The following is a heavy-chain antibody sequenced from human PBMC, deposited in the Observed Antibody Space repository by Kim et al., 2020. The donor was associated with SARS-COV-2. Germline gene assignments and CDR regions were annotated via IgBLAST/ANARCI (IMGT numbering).Heavy chain of an antibody. CDR2: ISYDGSNK. V-gene: IGHV3-30*18. Sequence: GGSLRLSCAASGFTFSSYGMHWVRQAPGKGLEWVAVISYDGSNKYYADSVKGRFTISRDNSKNTLYLQMNSLRAEDTAVYYCAKGGFLEWLLSFYFDYWG. CDR1: GFTFSSYG. J-gene: IGHJ4*01. CDR3: AKGGFLEWLLSFYFDY. D-gene: IGHD3-3*01.